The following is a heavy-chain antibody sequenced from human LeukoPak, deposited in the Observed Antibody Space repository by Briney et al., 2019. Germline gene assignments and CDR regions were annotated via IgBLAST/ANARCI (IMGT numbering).Heavy chain of an antibody. CDR3: ARAPGTYYYGSGSFDY. D-gene: IGHD3-10*01. Sequence: PSETLSLTCTVSGGSISSYYWSWIRQPPGKGLEWIGYIYYSGSTNYNPSLKSRVTISVDTSKNQFSLKLSSVTAADTAVYYCARAPGTYYYGSGSFDYWGQGTLATVSS. V-gene: IGHV4-59*01. CDR2: IYYSGST. J-gene: IGHJ4*02. CDR1: GGSISSYY.